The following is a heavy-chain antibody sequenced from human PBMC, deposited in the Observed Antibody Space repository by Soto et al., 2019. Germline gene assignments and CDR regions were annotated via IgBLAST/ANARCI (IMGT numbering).Heavy chain of an antibody. CDR3: VRGTPTPGLDI. CDR2: IKSKTDGGTT. V-gene: IGHV3-15*01. J-gene: IGHJ6*02. CDR1: GFTFSNAW. D-gene: IGHD1-7*01. Sequence: PGGSLRLSCAASGFTFSNAWMSWVRQAPGKGLEWVARIKSKTDGGTTDYAAPVKGRFTTSRDNTRNSLYLNMDSLRVGDTATYYCVRGTPTPGLDIWGRGTTVTVSS.